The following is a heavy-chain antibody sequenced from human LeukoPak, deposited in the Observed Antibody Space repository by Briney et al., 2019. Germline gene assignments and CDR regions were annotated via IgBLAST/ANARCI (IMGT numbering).Heavy chain of an antibody. CDR2: ISAYNGNT. D-gene: IGHD3-22*01. CDR1: GYTFTIYG. J-gene: IGHJ4*02. CDR3: ARTAGYDTVYYFDY. V-gene: IGHV1-18*01. Sequence: ASVKVSCTASGYTFTIYGISWVRQAPGQGLEWMGWISAYNGNTNYAQKLQGRVTMTTDTSTSTAYMELRSLRSDDTAVYYCARTAGYDTVYYFDYWGQGTLVTVSS.